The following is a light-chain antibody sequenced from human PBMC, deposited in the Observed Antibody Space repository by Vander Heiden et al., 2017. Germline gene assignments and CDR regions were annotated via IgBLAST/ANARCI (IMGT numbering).Light chain of an antibody. V-gene: IGKV1-39*01. CDR3: QQNDSNPPLT. CDR1: QSISSY. CDR2: AAS. J-gene: IGKJ4*01. Sequence: DTQMTQSPSSLSASVGDRVTITCRASQSISSYLNWYQQKPGKAPKLLIYAASSLQSGVPSRFSGSGYGTDFTLTISSRQPEDFEPYYCQQNDSNPPLTFGGGTKVEIK.